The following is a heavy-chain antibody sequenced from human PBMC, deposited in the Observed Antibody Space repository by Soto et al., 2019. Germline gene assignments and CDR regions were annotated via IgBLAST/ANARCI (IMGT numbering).Heavy chain of an antibody. CDR1: EFTVSSNY. D-gene: IGHD3-9*01. CDR2: IYSGGST. CDR3: AKDAEYYDILTGYYRSHYYYGMDV. J-gene: IGHJ6*02. Sequence: GVALGVSCSASEFTVSSNYMNWLREAPLKGVEWFSGIYSGGSTYYADSVKGRFTISRDNSKNTLYLQMNSLRAGDTAVYYCAKDAEYYDILTGYYRSHYYYGMDVWGQGTTVTVSS. V-gene: IGHV3-53*05.